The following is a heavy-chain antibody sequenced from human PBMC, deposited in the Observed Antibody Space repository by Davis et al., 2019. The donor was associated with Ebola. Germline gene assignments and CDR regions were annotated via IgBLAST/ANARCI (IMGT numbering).Heavy chain of an antibody. Sequence: SETLSLTCTVSGGSISSYYWSWIRQPPGKGLEWIGYIYYSGSTNYNPSLKSRVTISVDTSKNQFSLKLSSVTAADTAVDYCTREAGGGAIDIWGQGTMITVSS. CDR3: TREAGGGAIDI. CDR2: IYYSGST. D-gene: IGHD3-16*01. V-gene: IGHV4-59*12. CDR1: GGSISSYY. J-gene: IGHJ3*02.